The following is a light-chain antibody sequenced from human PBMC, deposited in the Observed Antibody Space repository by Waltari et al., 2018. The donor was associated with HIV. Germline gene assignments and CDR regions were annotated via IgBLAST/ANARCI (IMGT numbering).Light chain of an antibody. CDR3: GTWDSNLSTGV. CDR2: ENN. V-gene: IGLV1-51*01. J-gene: IGLJ3*02. CDR1: FSNIGNNY. Sequence: QSVLTQPPSVSAAPGEKVTISCSGSFSNIGNNYISWYQQFPGTAPKLLIYENNKRPSGSPERFSGSKSGSSASLGITGLRTGDEADYYCGTWDSNLSTGVFGGGTKLTVL.